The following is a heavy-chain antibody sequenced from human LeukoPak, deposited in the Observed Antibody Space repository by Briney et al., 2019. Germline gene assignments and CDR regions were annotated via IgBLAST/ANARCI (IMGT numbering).Heavy chain of an antibody. CDR3: AKVTLSVGATKPSTFDY. J-gene: IGHJ4*02. Sequence: PGGSLRLSCAASGFTFSSYSMNWVRQAPGKGLEWVSAISGSGGSTYYADSVKGRFTISRDNSKNTLYLQMNSLRAEDTAVYYCAKVTLSVGATKPSTFDYWGQGTLVTVSS. D-gene: IGHD1-26*01. CDR1: GFTFSSYS. V-gene: IGHV3-23*01. CDR2: ISGSGGST.